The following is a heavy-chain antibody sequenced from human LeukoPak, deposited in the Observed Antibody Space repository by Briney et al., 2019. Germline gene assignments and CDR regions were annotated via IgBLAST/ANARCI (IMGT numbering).Heavy chain of an antibody. Sequence: GESLKISCKGSGYSFTSYWIGWVRQMPGKGLEWMGIIYPGDSDSRYSPSFQGQVTISADKSISTAYLQWSSLKASDTAIYYCARREEGYYDTSGYYRYWGQGTLVTVSS. J-gene: IGHJ4*02. V-gene: IGHV5-51*01. D-gene: IGHD3-22*01. CDR2: IYPGDSDS. CDR3: ARREEGYYDTSGYYRY. CDR1: GYSFTSYW.